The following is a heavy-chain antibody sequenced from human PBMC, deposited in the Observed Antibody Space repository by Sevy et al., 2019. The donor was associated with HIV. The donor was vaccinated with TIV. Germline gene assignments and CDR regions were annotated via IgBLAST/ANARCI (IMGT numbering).Heavy chain of an antibody. V-gene: IGHV4-59*01. CDR1: GGSISSYY. Sequence: SETLSLTCTVSGGSISSYYWSWIRQPPGKGLEWIGYIYYSGSTNYNPSLKSRDTLSVDTSKNQFSRKLSSVTAADTAVYYCARERQLVLDYWGQGTLVTVSS. CDR3: ARERQLVLDY. J-gene: IGHJ4*02. CDR2: IYYSGST. D-gene: IGHD6-13*01.